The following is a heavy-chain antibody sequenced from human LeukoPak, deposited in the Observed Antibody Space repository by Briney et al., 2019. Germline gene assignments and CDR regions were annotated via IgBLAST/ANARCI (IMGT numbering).Heavy chain of an antibody. J-gene: IGHJ4*02. D-gene: IGHD6-6*01. CDR3: ANRIAAQENFVN. V-gene: IGHV3-23*01. Sequence: PGGSLRLSCEASGFTFSSYAMNWVGQAPGKGLGGVSDFCGRGGSTNLADSVKARFTISRDNSKNTLYLQMNSLRAEDTALYYCANRIAAQENFVNWGQGTLVTVSS. CDR1: GFTFSSYA. CDR2: FCGRGGST.